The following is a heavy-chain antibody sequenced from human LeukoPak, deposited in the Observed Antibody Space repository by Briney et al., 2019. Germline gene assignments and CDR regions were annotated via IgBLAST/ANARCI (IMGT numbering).Heavy chain of an antibody. CDR1: GFTVSSNY. J-gene: IGHJ4*02. CDR2: ISDSGGGT. V-gene: IGHV3-23*01. CDR3: AKLPGRAADY. Sequence: GGSLRLSCAASGFTVSSNYMSWVRQAPGKGLEWVSGISDSGGGTYYADSVKGRFTISRDNSKNTLYLQMNSLRAEDTAVYYCAKLPGRAADYWGQGTLVTVSS.